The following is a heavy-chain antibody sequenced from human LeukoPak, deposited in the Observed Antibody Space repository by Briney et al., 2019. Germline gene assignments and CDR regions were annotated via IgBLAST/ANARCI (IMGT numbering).Heavy chain of an antibody. V-gene: IGHV1-58*01. D-gene: IGHD1-26*01. Sequence: GASVMVSCKASGFTFSNSAVQWVRQARGQRLEWIGWIVVGSGNTNYAQKFQERVTIARDVSTSTAYMELSSLRSDDTAIYYCAADIVGAQLHWGQGTVVTVSS. CDR2: IVVGSGNT. J-gene: IGHJ4*02. CDR3: AADIVGAQLH. CDR1: GFTFSNSA.